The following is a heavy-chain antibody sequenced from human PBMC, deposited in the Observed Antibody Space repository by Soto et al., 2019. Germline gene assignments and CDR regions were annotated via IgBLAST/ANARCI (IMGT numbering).Heavy chain of an antibody. V-gene: IGHV3-21*01. CDR1: GFTFSSYS. Sequence: EVQLVESGGGLVKPGGSLRLSCAASGFTFSSYSMNWVRQAPGKGLEWVSSISSSSSYIYYADSVKGRFTISRDNAKNSLYLQMNSLRAEDTAVYYCARGGAAAAGKYDWGQGTLVTVSS. J-gene: IGHJ4*02. CDR3: ARGGAAAAGKYD. CDR2: ISSSSSYI. D-gene: IGHD6-13*01.